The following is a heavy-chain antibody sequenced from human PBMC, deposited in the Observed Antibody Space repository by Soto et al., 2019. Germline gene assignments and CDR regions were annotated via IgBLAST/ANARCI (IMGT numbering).Heavy chain of an antibody. V-gene: IGHV4-4*02. D-gene: IGHD3-10*01. CDR3: ARRASYGSGSYLYYFDY. CDR1: GGSISSSNW. J-gene: IGHJ4*02. Sequence: PSETLSLTCAVSGGSISSSNWWSWVRQPPGKGLEWIGEIYHSGSTNYNPSLKSRVTISVDKSKNQFSLKLSSVTAADTAVYYCARRASYGSGSYLYYFDYWGQGTLVTVSS. CDR2: IYHSGST.